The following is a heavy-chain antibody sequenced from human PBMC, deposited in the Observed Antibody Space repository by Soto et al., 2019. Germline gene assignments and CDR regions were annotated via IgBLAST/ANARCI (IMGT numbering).Heavy chain of an antibody. J-gene: IGHJ4*02. CDR3: ARANYFESSGPFDY. CDR1: GGSISSYY. Sequence: SETLSLTCTVSGGSISSYYWSWIRQPPGKGLEWIGYIYYSGSTNYNPSLKSRVTISVDTSKNQFSLKLSSVTAADAAVYYCARANYFESSGPFDYWGPGTLVTVSS. CDR2: IYYSGST. V-gene: IGHV4-59*01. D-gene: IGHD3-22*01.